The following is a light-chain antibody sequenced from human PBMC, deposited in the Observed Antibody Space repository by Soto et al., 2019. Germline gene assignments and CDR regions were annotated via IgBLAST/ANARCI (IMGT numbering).Light chain of an antibody. CDR3: QQSYSTPLT. Sequence: DIEMTQSPSSLSASLGEGATISCRASQSIGDFLNWYQQKPGQTPRLLIYATSSRQSGVPSRFSGSGSGTDFTLTISSLQPEDFASYYCQQSYSTPLTFGQGTKVEIK. CDR2: ATS. V-gene: IGKV1-39*01. J-gene: IGKJ1*01. CDR1: QSIGDF.